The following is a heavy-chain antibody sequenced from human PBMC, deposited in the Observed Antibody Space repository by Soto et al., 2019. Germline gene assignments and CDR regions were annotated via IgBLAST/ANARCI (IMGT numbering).Heavy chain of an antibody. J-gene: IGHJ4*02. CDR1: GFTFSTYS. D-gene: IGHD4-17*01. CDR2: ISSSSSYI. CDR3: ARGYYGERIFKY. Sequence: EVQLVESGGGLVKPGGSLRLSCAASGFTFSTYSMNWVRQAPGKGLEWVSSISSSSSYIYYVDSVKGRFTISRDNAKNSLYMQMNSLRAEDTAVYYCARGYYGERIFKYWGQGTLVTVSS. V-gene: IGHV3-21*01.